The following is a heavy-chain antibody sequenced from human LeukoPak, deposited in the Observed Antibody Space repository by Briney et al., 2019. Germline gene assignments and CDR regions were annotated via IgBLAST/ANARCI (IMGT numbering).Heavy chain of an antibody. J-gene: IGHJ4*02. CDR1: GFTFSSYS. Sequence: GGSLRLSCAASGFTFSSYSMNWVRQAPGKGLEWVSAISGSGGSTYYADSVKGRFTISRDNSKNTLYLQMNSLRAEDTAVYYCAKDEGGDYGDYFDYWGQGTLVTVSS. D-gene: IGHD4-17*01. CDR3: AKDEGGDYGDYFDY. CDR2: ISGSGGST. V-gene: IGHV3-23*01.